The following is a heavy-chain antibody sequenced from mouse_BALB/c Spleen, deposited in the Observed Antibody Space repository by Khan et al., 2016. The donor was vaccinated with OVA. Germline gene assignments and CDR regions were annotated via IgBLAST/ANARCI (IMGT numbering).Heavy chain of an antibody. CDR1: GYSITSDYA. CDR2: ISYSGST. J-gene: IGHJ4*01. D-gene: IGHD4-1*01. CDR3: ASELGRYYAMDD. V-gene: IGHV3-2*02. Sequence: EVQLQESGPGLVKPSQSLSLTCTVAGYSITSDYAWNWIRQFPGNKLEWMGYISYSGSTGYNPSLKSRISLTRDTSKNPFFLQFNSLTTEETATDDWASELGRYYAMDDWGQGTSVTVSS.